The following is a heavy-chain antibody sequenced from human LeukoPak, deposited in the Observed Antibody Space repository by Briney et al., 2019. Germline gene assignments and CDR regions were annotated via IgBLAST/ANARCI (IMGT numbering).Heavy chain of an antibody. D-gene: IGHD2/OR15-2a*01. CDR3: ARHASTHYFDS. Sequence: GGSLRLSCVASGFTFSNYGMHWVRQAPGKGLEWVAIIWFDGSGTYYADSVKGRVTFSRDNSKNTLYLQMNSLRDEDTAMYYCARHASTHYFDSWGQGTLVTVSS. J-gene: IGHJ4*02. CDR2: IWFDGSGT. V-gene: IGHV3-33*01. CDR1: GFTFSNYG.